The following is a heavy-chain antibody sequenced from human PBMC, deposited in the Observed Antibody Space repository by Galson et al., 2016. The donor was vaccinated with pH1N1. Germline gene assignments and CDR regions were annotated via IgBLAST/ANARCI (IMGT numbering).Heavy chain of an antibody. CDR1: GGTFSSYA. CDR3: AREDYYDVDLSDWYFDL. V-gene: IGHV1-69*13. D-gene: IGHD3-22*01. Sequence: SVKVSCKASGGTFSSYAISWVRQAPGQGLEWMGRIIPILGTTNYAQKFQGEITITADESTSTAYMELSSLRSEDTALYYCAREDYYDVDLSDWYFDLWGRGTLVTVSS. CDR2: IIPILGTT. J-gene: IGHJ2*01.